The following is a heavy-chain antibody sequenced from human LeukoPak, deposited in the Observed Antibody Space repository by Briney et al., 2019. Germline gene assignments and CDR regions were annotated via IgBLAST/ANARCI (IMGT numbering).Heavy chain of an antibody. CDR3: ARLSSGTSLDGMDV. Sequence: SETLSLTCAVYGGSFSGYYWSWIRQPPGKGLEWIGETNHSGSTNYNPSLKSRVTISVDTSKNQFSLKLSSVTAADTAVYYCARLSSGTSLDGMDVWGQGTTVTVSS. D-gene: IGHD1-7*01. CDR2: TNHSGST. V-gene: IGHV4-34*01. J-gene: IGHJ6*02. CDR1: GGSFSGYY.